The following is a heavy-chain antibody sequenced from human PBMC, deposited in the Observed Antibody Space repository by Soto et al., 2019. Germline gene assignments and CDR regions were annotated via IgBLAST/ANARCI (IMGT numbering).Heavy chain of an antibody. D-gene: IGHD2-2*01. CDR2: ISAYNGNT. CDR3: ARVILTPAAYVWFDP. J-gene: IGHJ5*02. Sequence: ASVKVSCKASGYTFTSYGISWVRQAPGQGLEWMGWISAYNGNTNYAQKLQGRVTMTTDTSTSTAYMELRSLRSDDTAVYYCARVILTPAAYVWFDPWGQGTLVTVSS. V-gene: IGHV1-18*01. CDR1: GYTFTSYG.